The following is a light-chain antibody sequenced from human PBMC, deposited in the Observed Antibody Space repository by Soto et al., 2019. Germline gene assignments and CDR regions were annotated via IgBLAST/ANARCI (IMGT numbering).Light chain of an antibody. CDR3: QQSHSSPALT. CDR1: QSISRY. Sequence: DIQMTQSPSYLSASVGDRVTITCRASQSISRYVNWYQQKPGKAPELLIYAASSLQSGVPSRFSGRRSGTDFTLTISSLQPEDFATYYCQQSHSSPALTFGGGTKVEIK. CDR2: AAS. V-gene: IGKV1-39*01. J-gene: IGKJ4*01.